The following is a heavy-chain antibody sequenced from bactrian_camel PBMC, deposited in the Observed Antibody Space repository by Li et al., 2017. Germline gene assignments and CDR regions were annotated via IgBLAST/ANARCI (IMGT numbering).Heavy chain of an antibody. CDR1: GFSISTYG. J-gene: IGHJ4*01. CDR3: AADRLKNWARPLTPYDWNY. D-gene: IGHD4*01. Sequence: DVQLVESGGGLVQFGGSLRLSCTASGFSISTYGMSWVRQAPGKGLEWVSTVNSAGTSTYYADSVKVRFTISQDSAKNTVYLQMSGLKPEDTAMYYCAADRLKNWARPLTPYDWNYWGQGTQVTVS. V-gene: IGHV3S40*01. CDR2: VNSAGTST.